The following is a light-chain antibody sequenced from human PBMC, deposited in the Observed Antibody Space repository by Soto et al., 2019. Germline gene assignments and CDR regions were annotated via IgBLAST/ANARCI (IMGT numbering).Light chain of an antibody. Sequence: DIQMTQSPSTLSASVGDRVTITCRASQSIRSWLAWYQQKPGKAPQLLIYDASNLESGVPSRFSGSGSGTEFTLTISCLQPDDFATYYFQQYDSVSKTFGRGTKVEVK. V-gene: IGKV1-5*01. CDR2: DAS. J-gene: IGKJ1*01. CDR1: QSIRSW. CDR3: QQYDSVSKT.